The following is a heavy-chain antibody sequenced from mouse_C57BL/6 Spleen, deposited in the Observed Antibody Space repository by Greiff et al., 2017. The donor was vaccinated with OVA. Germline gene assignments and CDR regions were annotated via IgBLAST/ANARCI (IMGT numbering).Heavy chain of an antibody. CDR3: ARHEDPYYGYSYYFDY. CDR1: GYTFTEYT. CDR2: FYPGSGSI. D-gene: IGHD2-2*01. V-gene: IGHV1-62-2*01. Sequence: VQLQQSGAELVKPGASVKQSCKASGYTFTEYTIHWVKQRSGQGLEWIGWFYPGSGSIKYNEKFKDKATLTADKSSSTVYMELSRLTSEDSAVYFCARHEDPYYGYSYYFDYWGQGTTLTVSS. J-gene: IGHJ2*01.